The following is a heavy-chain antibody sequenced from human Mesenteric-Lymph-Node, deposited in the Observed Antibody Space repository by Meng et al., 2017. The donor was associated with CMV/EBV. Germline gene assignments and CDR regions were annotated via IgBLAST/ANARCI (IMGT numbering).Heavy chain of an antibody. D-gene: IGHD4-17*01. Sequence: GGSLRLSCVASGFDFSSHGMNWVRQAPGKGLEWVSYISTSGTTIYYADSVKGRFTISRDNSKNTLYLQMNSLRAEDTAVYYCAKGELYGDYYYYGMDVWGQGTTVTVSS. J-gene: IGHJ6*02. V-gene: IGHV3-48*01. CDR2: ISTSGTTI. CDR3: AKGELYGDYYYYGMDV. CDR1: GFDFSSHG.